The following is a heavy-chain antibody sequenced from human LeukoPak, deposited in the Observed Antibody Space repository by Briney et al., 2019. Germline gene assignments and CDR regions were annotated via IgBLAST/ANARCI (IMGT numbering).Heavy chain of an antibody. CDR3: ARNKINTVTTGWYFDL. CDR1: GFTFSSYG. Sequence: PGGSLRLSCAASGFTFSSYGMNWVRQAPGKGLEWVSFVSIGGSFIYYADSVKGRFTISRDDAKNSLCLQMNSLTAEDTAEYYCARNKINTVTTGWYFDLWGRGTLVSVSS. J-gene: IGHJ2*01. D-gene: IGHD4-17*01. CDR2: VSIGGSFI. V-gene: IGHV3-21*01.